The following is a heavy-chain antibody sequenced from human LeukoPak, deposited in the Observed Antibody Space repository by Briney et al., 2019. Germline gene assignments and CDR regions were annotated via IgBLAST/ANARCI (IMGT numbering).Heavy chain of an antibody. D-gene: IGHD6-19*01. CDR1: GYTFTSYG. Sequence: ASVKVSCKASGYTFTSYGISWLRQAPGQGLEWMGWISAYNGNTNYAQKLQGRVTMTTDTSTSTAYMELRSLRSDDTAVYYCARDKAVAAPSYFDYWGQGTLVTVSS. CDR3: ARDKAVAAPSYFDY. V-gene: IGHV1-18*01. J-gene: IGHJ4*02. CDR2: ISAYNGNT.